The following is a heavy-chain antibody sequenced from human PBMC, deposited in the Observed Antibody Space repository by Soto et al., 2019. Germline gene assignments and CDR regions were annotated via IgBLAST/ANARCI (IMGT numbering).Heavy chain of an antibody. V-gene: IGHV3-72*01. D-gene: IGHD6-13*01. CDR2: SRNKVASYTT. Sequence: SLRLSCAASGLSLSDHFMDWVRQVPGKGLEWVGRSRNKVASYTTEYAAPVKGRFTISRDESKNSLYLQMNSLRTEDTAVYFCAGGATGRAPFQHWGQGTLVTVSS. J-gene: IGHJ1*01. CDR1: GLSLSDHF. CDR3: AGGATGRAPFQH.